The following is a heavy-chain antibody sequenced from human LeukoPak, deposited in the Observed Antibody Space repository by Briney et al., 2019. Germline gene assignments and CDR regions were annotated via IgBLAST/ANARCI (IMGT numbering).Heavy chain of an antibody. J-gene: IGHJ4*02. CDR3: ARNLFDYYDSSGNHDY. CDR2: INPSGGST. Sequence: ASVKVSCKASGYTFTSYYMHWVRQAPGQGLEWMGIINPSGGSTSYAQKFQGRVTMTRDTSTSTAYMELSSLRSEDTAVYYCARNLFDYYDSSGNHDYWGQGTLVTVSS. CDR1: GYTFTSYY. V-gene: IGHV1-46*01. D-gene: IGHD3-22*01.